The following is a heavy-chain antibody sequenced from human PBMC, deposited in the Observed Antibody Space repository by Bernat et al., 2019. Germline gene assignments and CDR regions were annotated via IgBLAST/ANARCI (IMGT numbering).Heavy chain of an antibody. D-gene: IGHD6-6*01. Sequence: QVQLVQSGAEVKKPGASVKVSYKASGYAFTSYGISWVRQAPGQGLEWMGWISAYNGNTNYAQKLQGRVTMTTDTSTSTAYMELRSLRSDDTAVYYCARVLRQLVRSYAFDIWGQGTMVTVSS. CDR2: ISAYNGNT. CDR1: GYAFTSYG. V-gene: IGHV1-18*01. J-gene: IGHJ3*02. CDR3: ARVLRQLVRSYAFDI.